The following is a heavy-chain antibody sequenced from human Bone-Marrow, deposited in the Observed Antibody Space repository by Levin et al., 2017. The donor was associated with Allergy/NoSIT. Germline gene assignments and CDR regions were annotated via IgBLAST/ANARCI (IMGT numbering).Heavy chain of an antibody. Sequence: PSETLSLTCSVSGDFISNHYWNWIRQPAGKGLEWIGRIYDGGKPTYNLALKSRVTMSIDTSKSQYSLKLTSVSAADTAVYYCARAHSDPQTTKWSMLGDWGRGILVTVSS. CDR2: IYDGGKP. V-gene: IGHV4-4*07. CDR1: GDFISNHY. D-gene: IGHD1-7*01. CDR3: ARAHSDPQTTKWSMLGD. J-gene: IGHJ4*02.